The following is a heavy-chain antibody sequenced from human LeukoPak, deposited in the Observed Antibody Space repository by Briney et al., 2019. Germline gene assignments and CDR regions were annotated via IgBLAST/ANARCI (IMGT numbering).Heavy chain of an antibody. D-gene: IGHD1-1*01. CDR1: DGSFSGYW. J-gene: IGHJ5*02. CDR3: ARDRLQLQS. Sequence: SETLSLTCAVYDGSFSGYWWSWIRQPPGKGLEWIGEINHSGSTNYNSSLKSRVTISVDTSKNQFSLKLSSVTAADTAVYYCARDRLQLQSWGQGTLVTVSS. V-gene: IGHV4-34*01. CDR2: INHSGST.